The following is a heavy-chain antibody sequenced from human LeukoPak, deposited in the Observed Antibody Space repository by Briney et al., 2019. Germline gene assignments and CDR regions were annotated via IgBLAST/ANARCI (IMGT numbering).Heavy chain of an antibody. J-gene: IGHJ4*02. V-gene: IGHV1-46*01. CDR2: INPSGGST. CDR1: GYTFTSYY. D-gene: IGHD3-10*01. CDR3: ARVPLGGYYGSGSLGDYFDY. Sequence: ASVKVSCKASGYTFTSYYMHWVRQAPGQGLEWMGIINPSGGSTSYAQKFQGRVTMTRDTSTSTVYMELSSLRSEDTAVYYCARVPLGGYYGSGSLGDYFDYWGQGTLVTVSS.